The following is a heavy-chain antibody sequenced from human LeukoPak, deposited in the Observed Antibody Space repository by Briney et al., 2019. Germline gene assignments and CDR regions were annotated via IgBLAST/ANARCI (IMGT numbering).Heavy chain of an antibody. CDR3: ATSDRGSGYDLNLLDY. V-gene: IGHV3-23*01. CDR2: ISGSGGST. J-gene: IGHJ4*02. D-gene: IGHD5-12*01. CDR1: GFTFSSYA. Sequence: PGGSLRLSCAASGFTFSSYAMSWVRQAPGKGLEGVSAISGSGGSTYYADSVKGRFTVSRDNSKNTLYLQMNSLRAEDTAVYYCATSDRGSGYDLNLLDYWGQGTLVTVSS.